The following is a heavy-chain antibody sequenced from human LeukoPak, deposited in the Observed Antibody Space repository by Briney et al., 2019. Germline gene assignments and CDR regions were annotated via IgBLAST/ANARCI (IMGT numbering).Heavy chain of an antibody. D-gene: IGHD3-22*01. Sequence: SETLSLTCSVAGGSISSYYGSWIRQPAGKGLEWIVRIYTSGSTNYNPSLKSQVTMSVDTSKSQFSLKLTSVTDADTAVYYCAREASYYYDSNGYLIYYWGQGTLVTVSS. CDR2: IYTSGST. CDR1: GGSISSYY. J-gene: IGHJ4*02. V-gene: IGHV4-4*07. CDR3: AREASYYYDSNGYLIYY.